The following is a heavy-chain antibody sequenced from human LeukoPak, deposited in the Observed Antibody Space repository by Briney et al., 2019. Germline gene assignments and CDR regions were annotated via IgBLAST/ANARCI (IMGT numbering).Heavy chain of an antibody. CDR2: LSQAGNT. J-gene: IGHJ4*02. D-gene: IGHD2-2*01. CDR1: GDSVRNDFYY. Sequence: SETLSLTCSVSGDSVRNDFYYCGWIRQPPGKGLEWVACLSQAGNTWYNPSLESRLSISVDTSKNQFSLKFSSVTAADTPLYWCARHNAPRRVGFDFWGQGILVTVSS. V-gene: IGHV4-39*01. CDR3: ARHNAPRRVGFDF.